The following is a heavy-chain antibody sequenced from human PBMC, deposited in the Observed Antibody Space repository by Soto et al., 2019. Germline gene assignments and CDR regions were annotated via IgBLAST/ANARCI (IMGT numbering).Heavy chain of an antibody. Sequence: QVQLVQSGAEVKKPGSSVKVSCRASGGTFSSYAISWVRQAPGQGLEWMGGIIPIFGTANYAQKFQGRVTITADESTSTAYMELSSLRSEDTAVYYCARARYCSSTSCYYWFDPWGQGTLVTVSS. V-gene: IGHV1-69*01. J-gene: IGHJ5*02. CDR3: ARARYCSSTSCYYWFDP. CDR1: GGTFSSYA. D-gene: IGHD2-2*01. CDR2: IIPIFGTA.